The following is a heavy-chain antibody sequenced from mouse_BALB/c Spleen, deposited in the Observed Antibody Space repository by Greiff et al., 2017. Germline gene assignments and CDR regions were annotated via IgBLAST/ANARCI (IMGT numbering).Heavy chain of an antibody. J-gene: IGHJ4*01. CDR3: ARWDYYGSSTLYYAMDY. CDR2: IYPGDGDT. D-gene: IGHD1-1*01. V-gene: IGHV1-87*01. CDR1: GYTFTSYW. Sequence: VQLQQSGAELARPGASVKLSCKASGYTFTSYWMQWVKQRPGQGLEWIGAIYPGDGDTRYTQKFKGKATLTADKSSSTAYMQLSSLASEDSAVYYCARWDYYGSSTLYYAMDYWGQGTSVTVSA.